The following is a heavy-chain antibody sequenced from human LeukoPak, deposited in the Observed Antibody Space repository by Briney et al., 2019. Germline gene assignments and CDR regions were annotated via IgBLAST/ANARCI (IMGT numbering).Heavy chain of an antibody. CDR2: ICYSGST. CDR3: ARDPSSGYFDY. Sequence: PSETLSLTCTVSGGSISSGGYYWSWIRQHPGKGLEWIGYICYSGSTYYNPSLKSRVTISVDTSKNQFSLKLSSVTAADTAVYYCARDPSSGYFDYWGQGTLVTVSS. D-gene: IGHD3-22*01. V-gene: IGHV4-31*03. J-gene: IGHJ4*02. CDR1: GGSISSGGYY.